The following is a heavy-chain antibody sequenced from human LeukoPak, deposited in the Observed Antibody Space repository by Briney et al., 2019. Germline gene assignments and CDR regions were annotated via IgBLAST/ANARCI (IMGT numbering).Heavy chain of an antibody. Sequence: PSETLSLTCTVSGGSIGSYYWSWIRQPPGKGLEWIGYIYYSGSTNYNPSLKSRVTISVDTSKNQFSLKLSSVTAADTAVYYCARDNGGYFDYWGQGTLVTVSS. CDR2: IYYSGST. V-gene: IGHV4-59*01. CDR1: GGSIGSYY. D-gene: IGHD2-8*01. J-gene: IGHJ4*02. CDR3: ARDNGGYFDY.